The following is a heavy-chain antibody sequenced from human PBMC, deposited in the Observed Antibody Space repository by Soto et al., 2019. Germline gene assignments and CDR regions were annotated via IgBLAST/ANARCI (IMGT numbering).Heavy chain of an antibody. D-gene: IGHD3-22*01. CDR3: AKDGGVITRELDY. J-gene: IGHJ4*02. V-gene: IGHV3-30*18. CDR2: ISYDGSNK. CDR1: GFTFSSYG. Sequence: GGSLRLSCAASGFTFSSYGMHWVRQAPGKGLEWVAVISYDGSNKYYADSVKGRFTISGDNSKNTLYLQMNSLRAEDTAVYYCAKDGGVITRELDYWGQGTLVTVSS.